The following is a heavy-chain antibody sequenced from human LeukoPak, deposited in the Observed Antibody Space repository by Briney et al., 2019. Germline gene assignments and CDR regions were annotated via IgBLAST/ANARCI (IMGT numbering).Heavy chain of an antibody. CDR1: GFTFSSYA. V-gene: IGHV3-23*01. CDR2: ISGSDGST. CDR3: AKVETSGGANCYALDY. J-gene: IGHJ4*02. Sequence: GGSLRLPCAASGFTFSSYAMTWVRQAPDKGLEWVSAISGSDGSTYYADSVKGRFTISRDDSQNTLYLQMNSLSAEDTAVYYCAKVETSGGANCYALDYWGQGTLVTVSS. D-gene: IGHD2-2*01.